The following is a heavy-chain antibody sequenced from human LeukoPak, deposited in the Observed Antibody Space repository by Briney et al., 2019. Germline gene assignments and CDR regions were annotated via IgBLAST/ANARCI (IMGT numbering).Heavy chain of an antibody. J-gene: IGHJ4*02. CDR1: GFPFSSYW. D-gene: IGHD2-15*01. Sequence: PGGSLRLSCVASGFPFSSYWMTWVRQAPGKGLEWVANIKQDGSKKSYVDSVKGRFTISRDNAKNSLYLQMNSLRAEDTAIYYCVRGCSDTCYRFDYWGQGTLVTVSS. CDR2: IKQDGSKK. CDR3: VRGCSDTCYRFDY. V-gene: IGHV3-7*01.